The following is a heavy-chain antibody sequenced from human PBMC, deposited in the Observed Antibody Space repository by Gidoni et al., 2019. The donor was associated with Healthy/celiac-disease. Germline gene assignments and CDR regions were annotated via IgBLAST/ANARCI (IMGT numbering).Heavy chain of an antibody. J-gene: IGHJ5*02. V-gene: IGHV1-8*01. Sequence: QVQLVRSGAEVKKPGASVKVSCKASGYTFTSYDINWVRQATGQGLEWMGWMNPNSDNTGYAQKFQGRVTMTRNTSISTAYMELSSLRSEYTAVYYCARGADLLYYGSGSYYAWGQGTLVTVSS. D-gene: IGHD3-10*01. CDR3: ARGADLLYYGSGSYYA. CDR2: MNPNSDNT. CDR1: GYTFTSYD.